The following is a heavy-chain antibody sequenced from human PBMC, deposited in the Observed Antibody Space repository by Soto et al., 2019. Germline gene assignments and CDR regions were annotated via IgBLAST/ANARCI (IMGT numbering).Heavy chain of an antibody. J-gene: IGHJ3*02. D-gene: IGHD6-19*01. V-gene: IGHV1-69*06. Sequence: SXKVYWKASGGAXTNYAMHGVRKAPGQGLEWMGGIIHVTGSTNYAQKFLGRVTITADKSTSTPYFELSSLRSDDTAVFYCSHKGWHPERPRPDGFDICAQATVVTVS. CDR1: GGAXTNYA. CDR2: IIHVTGST. CDR3: SHKGWHPERPRPDGFDI.